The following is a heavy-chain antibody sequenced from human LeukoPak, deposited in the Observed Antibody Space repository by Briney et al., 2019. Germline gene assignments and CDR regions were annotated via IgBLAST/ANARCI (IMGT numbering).Heavy chain of an antibody. CDR3: ARSHDYVWGSYRYDAFDI. Sequence: GESLKISCKGSGYSFTSYWIGWVRQMPGKGLEWMGIIYPGDSDTRYSPSFQGQVTISADKSISTAYLQWSSLNASDTAMYYCARSHDYVWGSYRYDAFDIWGQGTMVTVSS. CDR1: GYSFTSYW. J-gene: IGHJ3*02. D-gene: IGHD3-16*02. CDR2: IYPGDSDT. V-gene: IGHV5-51*01.